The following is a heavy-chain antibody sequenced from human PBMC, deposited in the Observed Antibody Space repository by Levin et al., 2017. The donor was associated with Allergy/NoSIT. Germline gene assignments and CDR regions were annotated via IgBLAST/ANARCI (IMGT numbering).Heavy chain of an antibody. V-gene: IGHV4-59*08. CDR3: ARHATRYQLRSDYGMDV. CDR1: GGSIRSYY. CDR2: IYYSGST. D-gene: IGHD2-2*01. Sequence: SQTLSLTCTVSGGSIRSYYWSWIRQPPGKGLEWIGYIYYSGSTNYNPSLKSRVTISVDTSKNQFSLKLSSVTAADTAVYYCARHATRYQLRSDYGMDVWGQGTTVTVSS. J-gene: IGHJ6*02.